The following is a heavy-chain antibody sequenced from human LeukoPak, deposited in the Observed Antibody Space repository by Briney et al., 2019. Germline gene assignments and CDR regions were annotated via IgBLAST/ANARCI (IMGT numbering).Heavy chain of an antibody. CDR2: INHSGST. Sequence: SETLSLTCAVYGGSFSGYYWSWIRQPPGKGLEWIGEINHSGSTNYNPSLKSRVTISVDTSKNQFSLKLSSVTAADTAVYYCARAVLWGYCSSTGCYNWFDPWGQGTLVTVSS. V-gene: IGHV4-34*01. CDR3: ARAVLWGYCSSTGCYNWFDP. J-gene: IGHJ5*02. D-gene: IGHD2-2*01. CDR1: GGSFSGYY.